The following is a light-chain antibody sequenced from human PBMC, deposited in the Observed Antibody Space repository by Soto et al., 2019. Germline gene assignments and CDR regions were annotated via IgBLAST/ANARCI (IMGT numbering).Light chain of an antibody. CDR3: QHRTNWPPAYT. CDR2: WAS. Sequence: DIVMTQSPDSLAVSLGERATINCKSSQSLLYSSNNKNYFAWYQQKPGQPPKLLIYWASTRESGVPDRFSGSGSGTDFTLTISSLQAEDVAVYYCQHRTNWPPAYTFGQGTNLDIK. CDR1: QSLLYSSNNKNY. V-gene: IGKV4-1*01. J-gene: IGKJ2*01.